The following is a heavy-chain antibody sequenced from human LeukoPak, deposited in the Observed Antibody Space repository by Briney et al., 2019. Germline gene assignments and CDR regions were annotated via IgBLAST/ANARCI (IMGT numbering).Heavy chain of an antibody. CDR1: GGSISSYY. J-gene: IGHJ4*02. V-gene: IGHV4-34*01. CDR3: ARVAAGTSGY. Sequence: SETLSLTCTVSGGSISSYYWSWIRQPPGKGLEWIGEINHSGSTNYNPSLKSRVTISVDTSKNQFSLKLSSVTAADTAVYYCARVAAGTSGYWGQGTLVTVSS. CDR2: INHSGST. D-gene: IGHD6-13*01.